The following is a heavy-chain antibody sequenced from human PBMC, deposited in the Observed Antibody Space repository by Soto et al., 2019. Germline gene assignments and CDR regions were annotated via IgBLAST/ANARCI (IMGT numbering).Heavy chain of an antibody. V-gene: IGHV3-48*03. CDR3: ASLYDCWSRPTDYYYGMDV. CDR2: ISSSGSTI. Sequence: PGGSLRLSCAASGFTFSSYEMNWVRQAPGKGLEWVSYISSSGSTIYYADSVKGRFTISRDNAKNSLYLQMNSLRAEDTAVYYCASLYDCWSRPTDYYYGMDVWGQGTTVTVSS. J-gene: IGHJ6*02. D-gene: IGHD3-3*01. CDR1: GFTFSSYE.